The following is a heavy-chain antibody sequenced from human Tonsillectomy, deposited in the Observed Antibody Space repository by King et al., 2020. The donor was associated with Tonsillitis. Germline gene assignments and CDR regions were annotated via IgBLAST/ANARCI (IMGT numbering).Heavy chain of an antibody. CDR3: AKEASGDLDY. D-gene: IGHD4-17*01. V-gene: IGHV3-30*18. CDR2: ISYDGAKK. CDR1: GFTFSTYG. Sequence: VQLVESGGGVVQPGMSLRLSCAASGFTFSTYGMHWVRQAPGKGLEWVAVISYDGAKKYYADSVKGRFTISRDSSKKTQYLQMNSLKAEDTAVYYCAKEASGDLDYWGQGTPVTVSS. J-gene: IGHJ4*02.